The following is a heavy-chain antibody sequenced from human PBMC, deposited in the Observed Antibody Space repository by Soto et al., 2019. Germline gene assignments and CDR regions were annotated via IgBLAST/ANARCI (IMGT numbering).Heavy chain of an antibody. CDR3: ARQYYYDSSGYPNYYYYYGMDV. Sequence: GESLKISCKGSGYSFTSYWIGWVRQMPGKGLEWMGIIYPGDSDTRYSPYFQGQVTISADKSISTAYLQWSSLKASDTAMYYCARQYYYDSSGYPNYYYYYGMDVWGQGTTVTVSS. CDR2: IYPGDSDT. J-gene: IGHJ6*02. V-gene: IGHV5-51*01. D-gene: IGHD3-22*01. CDR1: GYSFTSYW.